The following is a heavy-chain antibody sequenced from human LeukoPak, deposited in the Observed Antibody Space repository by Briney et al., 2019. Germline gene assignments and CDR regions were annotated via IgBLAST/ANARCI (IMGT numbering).Heavy chain of an antibody. CDR2: IRSKTNSYAT. Sequence: GGSLRLSCAASGFTFSASAMHWVRQASGKGLEWVGRIRSKTNSYATEYAASVKGRFTISRDDSKNTAYLQMDSLRTEDTAVYYCTSTWIQLWFDYWGQGTLVTVSS. V-gene: IGHV3-73*01. D-gene: IGHD5-18*01. J-gene: IGHJ4*02. CDR1: GFTFSASA. CDR3: TSTWIQLWFDY.